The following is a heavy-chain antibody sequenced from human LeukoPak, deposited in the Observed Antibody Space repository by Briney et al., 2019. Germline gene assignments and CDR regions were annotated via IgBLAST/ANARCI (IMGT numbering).Heavy chain of an antibody. D-gene: IGHD6-13*01. CDR2: ISSSTYI. CDR3: AKGGYSSSWYLGY. J-gene: IGHJ4*02. V-gene: IGHV3-21*04. Sequence: GGSLRLSCPASGFTFSSYSINWVRQAPGKGLEWVSSISSSTYIYYADSVKGRFTISRDNSKNSLYLQMNSLRTEDTALYYCAKGGYSSSWYLGYWGQGTLVTVSS. CDR1: GFTFSSYS.